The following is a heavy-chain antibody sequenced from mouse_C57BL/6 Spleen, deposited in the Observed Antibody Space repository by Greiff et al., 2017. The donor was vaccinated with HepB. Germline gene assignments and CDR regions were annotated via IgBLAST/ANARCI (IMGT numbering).Heavy chain of an antibody. D-gene: IGHD2-4*01. CDR3: ARFTYYDYDATMDY. V-gene: IGHV1-82*01. CDR1: GYAFSSSW. CDR2: IYPGDGDT. J-gene: IGHJ4*01. Sequence: VQVVESGPELVKPGASVKISCKASGYAFSSSWMNWVKQRPGKGLEWIGRIYPGDGDTNYNGKFKGKATLTADKSSSTAYMQLSSLTSEDSAVYFCARFTYYDYDATMDYWGQGTSVTVSS.